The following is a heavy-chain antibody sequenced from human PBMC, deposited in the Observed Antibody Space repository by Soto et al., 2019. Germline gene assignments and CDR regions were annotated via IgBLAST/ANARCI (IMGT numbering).Heavy chain of an antibody. CDR1: GGSISSYY. Sequence: PSETLSLTCTVSGGSISSYYWSWIRQPPGKGLEWIGYIYYSGSTNYNPSLKSRVTISVDTSKNQFSLKLSSVTAADTAVYYCARLPGIAAARNWFDPWGQGTLVTVSS. CDR3: ARLPGIAAARNWFDP. V-gene: IGHV4-59*08. CDR2: IYYSGST. J-gene: IGHJ5*02. D-gene: IGHD6-13*01.